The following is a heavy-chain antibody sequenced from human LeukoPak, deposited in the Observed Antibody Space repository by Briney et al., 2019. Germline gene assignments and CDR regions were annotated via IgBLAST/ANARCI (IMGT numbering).Heavy chain of an antibody. CDR2: IYCSGST. D-gene: IGHD6-19*01. CDR3: ARRSVTVAGTSNDAFDI. CDR1: GGSISSSSYY. Sequence: KPSDTLSLTRTVSGGSISSSSYYWGWLRQPPGKGLERIGSIYCSGSTYYNPSLKSRVTISVNTSKNQFSLKLSSMNAADTAVYYCARRSVTVAGTSNDAFDIWGQGTMATVSS. V-gene: IGHV4-39*01. J-gene: IGHJ3*02.